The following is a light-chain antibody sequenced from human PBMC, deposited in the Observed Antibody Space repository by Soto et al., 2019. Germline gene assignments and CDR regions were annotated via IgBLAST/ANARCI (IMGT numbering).Light chain of an antibody. J-gene: IGKJ2*01. V-gene: IGKV3-11*01. CDR1: QSVRGF. CDR3: QQRSNWPHT. CDR2: DAS. Sequence: EIVLTQSPATLSLSPGERATLSCRASQSVRGFLAWYQQKPGQAPSLLIYDASNRATGIPARFSGSGSGTDFTLTISSLEPEDFAVYYCQQRSNWPHTFGQGTKLEIK.